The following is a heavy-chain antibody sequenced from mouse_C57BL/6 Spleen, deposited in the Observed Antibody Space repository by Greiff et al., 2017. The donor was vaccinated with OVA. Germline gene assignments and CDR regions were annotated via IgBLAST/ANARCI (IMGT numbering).Heavy chain of an antibody. V-gene: IGHV1-76*01. J-gene: IGHJ2*01. D-gene: IGHD4-1*01. CDR2: IYPGSGNT. CDR3: ARDELGRDFDY. Sequence: VQLQQSGAELVRPGASVKLSCKASGYTFTDYYINWVKQRPGQGLEWIARIYPGSGNTYYNEKFKGKATLTAEKSSSTAYMQLSSLTSEDSAVYFCARDELGRDFDYWGQGTTLTVSS. CDR1: GYTFTDYY.